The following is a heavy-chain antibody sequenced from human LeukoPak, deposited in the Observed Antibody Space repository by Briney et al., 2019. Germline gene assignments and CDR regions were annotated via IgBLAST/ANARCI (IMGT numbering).Heavy chain of an antibody. J-gene: IGHJ3*02. CDR2: ISGSGDSA. Sequence: PRGPLRLSCAAYGFIFSNNVISWVRQAPGKGLEWVSAISGSGDSAYYADSVKGRFTISRDNSKNKLYLQMNSLRAEDTAIYYCAKDIFGGLLDAFDIWGQGTVVTVSS. V-gene: IGHV3-23*01. CDR1: GFIFSNNV. D-gene: IGHD3-10*01. CDR3: AKDIFGGLLDAFDI.